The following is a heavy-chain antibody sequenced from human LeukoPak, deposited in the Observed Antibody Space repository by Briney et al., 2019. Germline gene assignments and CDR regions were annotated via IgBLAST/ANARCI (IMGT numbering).Heavy chain of an antibody. CDR3: ASLGSNDY. D-gene: IGHD2-15*01. Sequence: SETLSLTCSVSGDSSSSYYWNWIRQPAGKGLEWIGRVYMNRNINYSPSLKSRVPISADTSKNQFSLQLTSVTAADTAVYYCASLGSNDYWGQGTLVTVSS. J-gene: IGHJ4*02. V-gene: IGHV4-4*07. CDR2: VYMNRNI. CDR1: GDSSSSYY.